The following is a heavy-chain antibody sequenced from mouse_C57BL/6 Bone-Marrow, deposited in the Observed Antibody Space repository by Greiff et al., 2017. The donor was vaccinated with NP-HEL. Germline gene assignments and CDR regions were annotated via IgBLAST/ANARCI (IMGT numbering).Heavy chain of an antibody. J-gene: IGHJ1*03. CDR3: ARILYWYFDV. CDR1: GYTFTDYY. V-gene: IGHV1-19*01. CDR2: INPYNGGT. Sequence: EVQLQQSGPVLVKPGASVKMSCKASGYTFTDYYMNWVKQSHGKSLEWIGVINPYNGGTSYNQKFKGKATLTVDKSSSTAYMELNSLTSEDSAVYYCARILYWYFDVWGTGTTVTVSS.